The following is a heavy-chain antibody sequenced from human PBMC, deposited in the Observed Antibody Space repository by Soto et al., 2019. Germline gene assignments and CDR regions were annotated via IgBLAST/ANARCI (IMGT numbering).Heavy chain of an antibody. Sequence: PSETLSLTCTVSGGSVSSGGYYWSGIRQPPGKGLEWIGYIYHSGSTYCNPSLKSRVTISIDRSKNQFSLKLSSVTAADTAVYYCARAGPTENWFDPWGQGTPVTVSS. V-gene: IGHV4-30-2*01. D-gene: IGHD4-4*01. J-gene: IGHJ5*02. CDR1: GGSVSSGGYY. CDR3: ARAGPTENWFDP. CDR2: IYHSGST.